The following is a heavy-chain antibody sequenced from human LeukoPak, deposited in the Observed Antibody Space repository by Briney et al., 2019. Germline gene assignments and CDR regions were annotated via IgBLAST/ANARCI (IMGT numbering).Heavy chain of an antibody. D-gene: IGHD1-1*01. J-gene: IGHJ4*02. CDR3: AKVELERRGGPYFDY. CDR1: GFTFSSYA. Sequence: PGGSLRLSCAASGFTFSSYAMSWVRQAPGKGLEWVSAISGSGGSTYYADSVKGRFTISRDNSKNTLYLQMNSLRAEDTAVYYCAKVELERRGGPYFDYWGQGTLVTVSS. V-gene: IGHV3-23*01. CDR2: ISGSGGST.